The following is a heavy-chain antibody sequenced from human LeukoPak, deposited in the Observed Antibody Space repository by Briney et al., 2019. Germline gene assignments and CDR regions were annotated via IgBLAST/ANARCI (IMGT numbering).Heavy chain of an antibody. J-gene: IGHJ3*02. V-gene: IGHV4-39*01. CDR3: ARHSPAAGTRAFDI. D-gene: IGHD6-13*01. CDR2: VHNSGRT. CDR1: GGSIDTRSYS. Sequence: NTSETLSLTCTVSGGSIDTRSYSWGWVRQPPGRGLECIGSVHNSGRTYYNPSLKSRVGISMDTSKNQFSLNLRSVTAADTAVYYCARHSPAAGTRAFDIWGQGTVVTVSS.